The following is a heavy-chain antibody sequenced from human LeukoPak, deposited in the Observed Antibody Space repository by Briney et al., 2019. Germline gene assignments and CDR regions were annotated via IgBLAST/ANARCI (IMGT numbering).Heavy chain of an antibody. Sequence: SETLSLTCTVSGGSISSGSYYWSWIRQPARKGLEWIGRIYTSGSTNYNPSLKSRVTISVDTSENQFSLKLSSVTAADTAVYYCARAIGYCSGGSCFQDYYYYGMDVWGQGTTVTVSS. J-gene: IGHJ6*02. CDR3: ARAIGYCSGGSCFQDYYYYGMDV. V-gene: IGHV4-61*02. CDR2: IYTSGST. CDR1: GGSISSGSYY. D-gene: IGHD2-15*01.